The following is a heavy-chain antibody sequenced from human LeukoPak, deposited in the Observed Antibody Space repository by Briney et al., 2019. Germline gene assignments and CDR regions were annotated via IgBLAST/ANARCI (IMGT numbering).Heavy chain of an antibody. D-gene: IGHD3-10*01. J-gene: IGHJ5*02. CDR2: ISGSGDNT. V-gene: IGHV3-23*01. CDR3: AKEGYYGSGTRFHR. Sequence: GGSLRLSCAGSGFTLSTSLTSWVRQAPGKGLEWVSAISGSGDNTYYADSMKGRFTISRDNSKNTLYLQMNSLRAEDTAVYYCAKEGYYGSGTRFHRLGQGTLVTVSS. CDR1: GFTLSTSL.